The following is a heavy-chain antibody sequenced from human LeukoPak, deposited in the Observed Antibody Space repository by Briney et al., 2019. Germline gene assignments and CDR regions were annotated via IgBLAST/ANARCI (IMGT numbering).Heavy chain of an antibody. J-gene: IGHJ2*01. V-gene: IGHV4-61*09. Sequence: SETLSLTCSVSGGSISSGRFYWNWIRQPAGTGLEWLGHVYSSGSAKYNPSLKRRVTISLDTSKNQFSLKLNSVPADDTAVYYCSRGPENPLNWYFDLWGRGTLVRVSS. D-gene: IGHD1-14*01. CDR2: VYSSGSA. CDR1: GGSISSGRFY. CDR3: SRGPENPLNWYFDL.